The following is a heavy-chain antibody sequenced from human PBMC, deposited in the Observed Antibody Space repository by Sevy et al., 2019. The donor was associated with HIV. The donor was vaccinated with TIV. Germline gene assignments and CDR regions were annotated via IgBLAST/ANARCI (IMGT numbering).Heavy chain of an antibody. Sequence: GGSLRLSCSASGFTFNSYWMSWVRQAPGKGLEWLANIKQDGSETKYVDSVKGRFTISRDNAKNSLYLQMNSLRAEDTAVYYCARAPLVPAAADYWGQGIPVTGSS. CDR2: IKQDGSET. J-gene: IGHJ4*02. V-gene: IGHV3-7*01. D-gene: IGHD2-2*01. CDR1: GFTFNSYW. CDR3: ARAPLVPAAADY.